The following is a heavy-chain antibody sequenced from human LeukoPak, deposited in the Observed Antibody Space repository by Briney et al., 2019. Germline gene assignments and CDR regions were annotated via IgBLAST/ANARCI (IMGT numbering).Heavy chain of an antibody. CDR2: INPSGGST. CDR3: ARDRAANYYGSPDYYYYYMDV. J-gene: IGHJ6*03. Sequence: GASVKVSCKASGYTFTSYYMHWVRQAPGQGLEWMGIINPSGGSTSYAQKFQGRVTMTRDMSTSTVYMELSSLRSEDTAVYYCARDRAANYYGSPDYYYYYMDVWGKGTTVTVSS. CDR1: GYTFTSYY. D-gene: IGHD3-10*01. V-gene: IGHV1-46*01.